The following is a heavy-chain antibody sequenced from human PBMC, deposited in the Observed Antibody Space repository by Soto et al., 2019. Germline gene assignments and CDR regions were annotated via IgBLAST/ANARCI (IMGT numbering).Heavy chain of an antibody. CDR3: ARHVVQLERLSAFDI. J-gene: IGHJ3*02. V-gene: IGHV4-39*01. CDR1: GDSIKSTSYY. D-gene: IGHD1-1*01. Sequence: QLQLQESGPGLVKPSETLSLTCTVSGDSIKSTSYYWGWIRQPPGKGLEWIGSIYYSGNTYYNPSLKSRVTMSVDKSKNQFSLKLSSVTAADTAMYYCARHVVQLERLSAFDIWGQGTMVTVSS. CDR2: IYYSGNT.